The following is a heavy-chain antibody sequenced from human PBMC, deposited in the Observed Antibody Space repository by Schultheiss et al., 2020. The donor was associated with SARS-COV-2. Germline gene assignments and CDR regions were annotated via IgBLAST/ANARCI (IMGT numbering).Heavy chain of an antibody. D-gene: IGHD5-18*01. Sequence: SETLSLTCTVSGGSISSGDYYWSWIRQPPGKGLEWIGYIYYSGDTSYNPSLKSRVTISGDTSKNQFSLKMSSVTAADTAVYYCARGYRYFYYAMDVWGQGTTVTVSS. CDR1: GGSISSGDYY. J-gene: IGHJ6*02. CDR3: ARGYRYFYYAMDV. CDR2: IYYSGDT. V-gene: IGHV4-30-4*01.